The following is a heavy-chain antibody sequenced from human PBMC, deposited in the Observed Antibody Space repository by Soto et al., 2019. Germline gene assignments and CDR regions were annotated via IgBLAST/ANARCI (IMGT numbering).Heavy chain of an antibody. CDR2: IGTAGDT. D-gene: IGHD3-10*01. V-gene: IGHV3-13*01. CDR1: GFTFSSYD. CDR3: ARGAYGSGSSLYYYYYYMDV. J-gene: IGHJ6*03. Sequence: GGSLRLSCAASGFTFSSYDMHWVRQATGKGLEWVSAIGTAGDTYYPGSVKGRFTISRENAKNSLYLQMNSLRAGDTAVYYCARGAYGSGSSLYYYYYYMDVWGKGTTVTVSS.